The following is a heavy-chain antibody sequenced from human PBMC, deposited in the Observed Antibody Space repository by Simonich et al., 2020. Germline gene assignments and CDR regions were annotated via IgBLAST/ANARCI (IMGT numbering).Heavy chain of an antibody. CDR1: GYTFTSYG. CDR3: ARTHRWYFDY. Sequence: HVQLVQSGAEVKKPGASVKVSCNASGYTFTSYGISWVQQAPGQVHEWMRGISAYKGNTNYAQKLQGRVTMTTDTSTSTAYMELRSLRSDDTAVYYCARTHRWYFDYWGQGTLVTVSS. CDR2: ISAYKGNT. J-gene: IGHJ4*02. D-gene: IGHD2-15*01. V-gene: IGHV1-18*01.